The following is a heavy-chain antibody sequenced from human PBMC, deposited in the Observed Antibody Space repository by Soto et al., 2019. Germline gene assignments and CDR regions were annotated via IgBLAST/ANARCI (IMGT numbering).Heavy chain of an antibody. CDR3: AKVLWRYSGYDYFRVAFYFDY. CDR2: ISYDGSNK. D-gene: IGHD5-12*01. CDR1: GFTFSSYG. J-gene: IGHJ4*02. Sequence: PGGSLRLSCAASGFTFSSYGMHWVRQAPGKGLEWVAVISYDGSNKYYADSVKGRFTICRDNSKNTLYLKMNCLSAESTAVYYCAKVLWRYSGYDYFRVAFYFDYWGQGSLVTVSS. V-gene: IGHV3-30*18.